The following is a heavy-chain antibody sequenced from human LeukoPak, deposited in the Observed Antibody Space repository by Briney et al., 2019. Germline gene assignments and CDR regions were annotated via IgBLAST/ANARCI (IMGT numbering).Heavy chain of an antibody. J-gene: IGHJ6*02. CDR1: GFTFSSYA. V-gene: IGHV3-64*01. Sequence: GGSLRLSCAASGFTFSSYAMHWVRQAPGKGLEYVSAISSNGGSTYYANSVKGRFTISRDNSKNTLYLQMGSLRAEDMAVYYCARAYSSSWYWYYGMTSGAKGPRSPSP. CDR3: ARAYSSSWYWYYGMTS. D-gene: IGHD6-13*01. CDR2: ISSNGGST.